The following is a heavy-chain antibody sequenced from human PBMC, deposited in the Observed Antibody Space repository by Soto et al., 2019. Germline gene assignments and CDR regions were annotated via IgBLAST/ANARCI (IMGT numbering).Heavy chain of an antibody. D-gene: IGHD6-13*01. CDR1: AFSVYY. J-gene: IGHJ3*02. CDR2: INPNSGVT. V-gene: IGHV1-2*02. CDR3: ALERQLNSPSDAFDI. Sequence: QVQLVQSGAEVKKPGASMKVSCKASAFSVYYLHWVRQAPGQGLEWMGRINPNSGVTTYAQRFQGRVTMTSDTSITTSFFDLSNVDFDDTAVYYCALERQLNSPSDAFDIWGQGTMVTVSS.